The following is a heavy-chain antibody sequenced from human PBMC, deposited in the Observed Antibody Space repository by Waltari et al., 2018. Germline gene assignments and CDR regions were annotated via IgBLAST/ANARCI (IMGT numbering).Heavy chain of an antibody. CDR3: ARESIAAATLINYYYYYGMDV. D-gene: IGHD6-13*01. CDR2: ISSSGSTI. V-gene: IGHV3-48*03. J-gene: IGHJ6*02. CDR1: GFTFSSYE. Sequence: EVQLVESGGGLVQPGGSLRLSCAASGFTFSSYEMNWVRQAPGKGLEWVSYISSSGSTIYYADSVKGRFTISRDNAKNSLYLQMNSLRAEDTAVYYCARESIAAATLINYYYYYGMDVWGQGTTVTVSS.